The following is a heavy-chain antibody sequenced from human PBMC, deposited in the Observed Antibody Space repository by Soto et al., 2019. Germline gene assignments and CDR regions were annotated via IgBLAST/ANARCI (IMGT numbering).Heavy chain of an antibody. D-gene: IGHD6-13*01. V-gene: IGHV4-39*01. J-gene: IGHJ5*02. CDR3: ARRERAAGTDWWFDL. Sequence: ESLVVTESVSGGSISNRSLHWGWIRQPPGKGLEWIGSIYYSGSTYYSPSLKSRVTISVDTSKNQFSLKLSSVTAADTAVYYCARRERAAGTDWWFDLWGQGTLVTVSS. CDR1: GGSISNRSLH. CDR2: IYYSGST.